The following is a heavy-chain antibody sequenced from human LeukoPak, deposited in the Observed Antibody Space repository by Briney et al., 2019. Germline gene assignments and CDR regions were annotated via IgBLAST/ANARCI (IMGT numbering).Heavy chain of an antibody. J-gene: IGHJ6*03. CDR1: GGTFSSYA. V-gene: IGHV1-69*13. CDR3: ATGIAAHYYYYYMDV. CDR2: IIPIFGTA. Sequence: ASVKVSCKASGGTFSSYAISWVRQAPGQGLEWMGGIIPIFGTANYAQKFQGRVTITADESTSTAYMELSSLRSEDTAVYYCATGIAAHYYYYYMDVWGKGTTVTVSS. D-gene: IGHD6-13*01.